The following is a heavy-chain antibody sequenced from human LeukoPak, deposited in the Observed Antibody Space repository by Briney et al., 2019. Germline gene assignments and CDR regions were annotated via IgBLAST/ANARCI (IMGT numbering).Heavy chain of an antibody. J-gene: IGHJ4*02. CDR2: INAGNGNT. V-gene: IGHV1-3*03. Sequence: GGSLRLSCAASGFTFSSYAMHWVRQAPGQRLEWMGWINAGNGNTKYSQEFQGRVTITRDTSASTAYMELSSLRSEDMAVYYCAREIWFGGSPYLGYWGQGTLVTVSS. CDR3: AREIWFGGSPYLGY. D-gene: IGHD3-10*01. CDR1: GFTFSSYA.